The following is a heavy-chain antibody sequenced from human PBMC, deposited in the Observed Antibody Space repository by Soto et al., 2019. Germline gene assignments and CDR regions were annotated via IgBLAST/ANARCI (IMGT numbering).Heavy chain of an antibody. Sequence: GGSLRLSCAASGLTFSSYWMHWVRQAPGKGLVWVSRINSDGSSTSYADSVKGRFTISGDNAKNTLYLQMNSLRAEDTAVYHCARAITMVRGELDYWGQGTLVTVSS. D-gene: IGHD3-10*01. CDR2: INSDGSST. CDR3: ARAITMVRGELDY. V-gene: IGHV3-74*01. CDR1: GLTFSSYW. J-gene: IGHJ4*02.